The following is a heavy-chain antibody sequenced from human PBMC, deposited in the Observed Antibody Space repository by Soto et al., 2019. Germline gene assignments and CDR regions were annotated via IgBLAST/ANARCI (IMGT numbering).Heavy chain of an antibody. Sequence: SVKVSCKASGGTFSNYTIRWGRQAPGQGLEWMGRIIPILGITNYAQKFQGRVTITADKSTSTAYMELSSLRAEDTAVYYCAREDFDYWGQGTLVTVSS. CDR2: IIPILGIT. J-gene: IGHJ4*02. V-gene: IGHV1-69*04. CDR3: AREDFDY. CDR1: GGTFSNYT.